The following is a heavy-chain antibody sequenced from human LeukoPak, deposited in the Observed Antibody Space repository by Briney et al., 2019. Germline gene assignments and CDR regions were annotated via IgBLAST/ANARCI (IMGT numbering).Heavy chain of an antibody. Sequence: PGGSLRLSCAASGFTFDDYGMSWVRQAPGKGLEWVSGINWNGGSTGYADSVKGRFTISRDNAKNSLYLQMNSLRAEDTALYYCAKSLLIVVVITTPGAFDIWGQGTMVTVSS. CDR2: INWNGGST. CDR3: AKSLLIVVVITTPGAFDI. D-gene: IGHD3-22*01. J-gene: IGHJ3*02. CDR1: GFTFDDYG. V-gene: IGHV3-20*04.